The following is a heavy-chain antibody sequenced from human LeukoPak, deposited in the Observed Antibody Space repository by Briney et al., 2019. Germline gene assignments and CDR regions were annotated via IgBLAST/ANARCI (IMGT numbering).Heavy chain of an antibody. J-gene: IGHJ6*02. D-gene: IGHD3-22*01. CDR3: ARLFYYDSSGDIPGYYYGMDV. Sequence: SETLSLTCTVSGGSISSSSYYWGWIRQPPGKGLEWIGSIYYSGSTYYNPSLKSRVTISVDTSKNQFSLKLSSVTAADTAVYYCARLFYYDSSGDIPGYYYGMDVWGQGTTVTVSS. CDR2: IYYSGST. V-gene: IGHV4-39*01. CDR1: GGSISSSSYY.